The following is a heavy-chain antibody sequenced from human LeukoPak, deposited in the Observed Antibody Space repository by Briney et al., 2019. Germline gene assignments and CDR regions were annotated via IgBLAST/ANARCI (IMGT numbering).Heavy chain of an antibody. V-gene: IGHV1-2*06. CDR1: GYTFTGYY. D-gene: IGHD3/OR15-3a*01. CDR3: ARDRGGLGYEGWFAP. CDR2: INPNSGGT. J-gene: IGHJ5*02. Sequence: GASVKVSCKASGYTFTGYYMHWVRQAPGQGLEWMGRINPNSGGTNYAQKFQGRVTMTRDTSISTAYMELSRLRSDDTAVYYCARDRGGLGYEGWFAPWGQGSLVTVSS.